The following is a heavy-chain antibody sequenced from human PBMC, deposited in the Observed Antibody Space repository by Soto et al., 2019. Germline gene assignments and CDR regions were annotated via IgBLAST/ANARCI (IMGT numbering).Heavy chain of an antibody. Sequence: QVQLVQSGAEVKKPGASVKVSCKASGYTFTSYGISWVRQAPGQGLEWMGWISAYNGNTNYAQKLQGRVTMTTDTSKSTAYMELTSLRSDDTAVYYCARGPYDFWSGYQTRYGMDVWGQGTTVTVSS. D-gene: IGHD3-3*01. J-gene: IGHJ6*02. CDR2: ISAYNGNT. CDR1: GYTFTSYG. V-gene: IGHV1-18*01. CDR3: ARGPYDFWSGYQTRYGMDV.